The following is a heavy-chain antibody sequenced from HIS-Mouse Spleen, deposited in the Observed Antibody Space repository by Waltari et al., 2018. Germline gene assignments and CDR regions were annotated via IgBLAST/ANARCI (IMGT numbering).Heavy chain of an antibody. CDR1: GGTFSSYA. CDR3: ASEAAAGRGDFDY. Sequence: QVQLVQSGAEVKKPGSSVKVSCKASGGTFSSYAISWVRQAPGQGLEWMGRIIPILGIANYAQKCQGRVTITADKSTSTAYMELSSLRSEDTAVYYCASEAAAGRGDFDYWGQGTLVTVSS. CDR2: IIPILGIA. J-gene: IGHJ4*02. V-gene: IGHV1-69*04. D-gene: IGHD6-13*01.